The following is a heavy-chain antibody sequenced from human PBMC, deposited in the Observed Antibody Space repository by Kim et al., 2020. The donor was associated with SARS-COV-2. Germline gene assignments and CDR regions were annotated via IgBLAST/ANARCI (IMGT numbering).Heavy chain of an antibody. J-gene: IGHJ4*02. CDR1: GDSISRSSNY. CDR3: ARLVSENSAVEY. Sequence: SETLSLTRTVSGDSISRSSNYWGWIRQPPGKGLEWIGSINYSGNTYYNPSLKSRVTISVDTSKNQFSLKMRSVTAADTAVYYCARLVSENSAVEYWGQGT. V-gene: IGHV4-39*01. CDR2: INYSGNT.